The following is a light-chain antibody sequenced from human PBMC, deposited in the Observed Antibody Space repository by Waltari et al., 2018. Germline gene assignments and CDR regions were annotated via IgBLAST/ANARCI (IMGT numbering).Light chain of an antibody. CDR2: EVT. CDR1: SSDVGGYNY. J-gene: IGLJ2*01. CDR3: SSYAGSNKGV. V-gene: IGLV2-8*01. Sequence: QSALTQPPSASGSPGQSVTISCTGTSSDVGGYNYVPWYQQHPGKAPKLMIYEVTQRPSGVPDRFSGSKSGNTASLTVSGLQAEDEADYYCSSYAGSNKGVFGGGTKLTVL.